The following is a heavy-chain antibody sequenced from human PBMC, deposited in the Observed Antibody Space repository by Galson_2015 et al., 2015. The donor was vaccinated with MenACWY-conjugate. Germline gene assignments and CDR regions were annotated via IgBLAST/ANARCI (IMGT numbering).Heavy chain of an antibody. J-gene: IGHJ4*02. V-gene: IGHV1-18*01. Sequence: SVKVSCKASGYTFTSYGISWVRQAPRQGLEWMGWISAYNGNTNYAQKLQGRVTMTTDTSTSTAYMELRSLRSDDTAVYYCARGVWGSYRYTGVDYWGQGTLVTVSS. D-gene: IGHD3-16*02. CDR3: ARGVWGSYRYTGVDY. CDR1: GYTFTSYG. CDR2: ISAYNGNT.